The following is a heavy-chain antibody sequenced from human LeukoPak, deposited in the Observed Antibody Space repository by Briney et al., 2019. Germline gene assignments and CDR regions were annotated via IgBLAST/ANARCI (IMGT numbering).Heavy chain of an antibody. CDR3: ARPPGYDFWSGYFTLDY. CDR2: INPNSGGT. D-gene: IGHD3-3*01. V-gene: IGHV1-2*02. J-gene: IGHJ4*02. Sequence: ASVKVSCKASGYTFTGYYMHWVRQAPGQGLEWMGWINPNSGGTNYAQKFQGRVTMTRDTSISTAYMELSRLRSDDTAVYYCARPPGYDFWSGYFTLDYWGQGTLVTVSS. CDR1: GYTFTGYY.